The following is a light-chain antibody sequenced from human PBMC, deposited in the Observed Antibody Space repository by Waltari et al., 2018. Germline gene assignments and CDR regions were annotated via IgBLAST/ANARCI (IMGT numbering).Light chain of an antibody. CDR2: GAS. Sequence: EIVMTQSPETLSVSPGQRVTLSCRASQNIDASLAWHQQRPGQAPRVLISGASYRVTGIPDRFSGGGSGTEFTLTINSLQSEDVAIYYCQQFHTWPLTFGGGTKVEIK. CDR1: QNIDAS. J-gene: IGKJ4*01. V-gene: IGKV3-15*01. CDR3: QQFHTWPLT.